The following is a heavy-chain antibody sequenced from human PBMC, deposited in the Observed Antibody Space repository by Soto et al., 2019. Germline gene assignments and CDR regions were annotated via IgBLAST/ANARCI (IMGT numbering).Heavy chain of an antibody. V-gene: IGHV3-33*01. Sequence: GGSLRLSCAASGFTFSSYGMHWVRQAPGKGLEWVAVIWYDGSNKYYADSVKGRFTISRDNSKNTLYLQMNSLRAEDTAVYYCAREFPNPRYFDYWGQGTLVTVSS. J-gene: IGHJ4*02. CDR1: GFTFSSYG. CDR3: AREFPNPRYFDY. CDR2: IWYDGSNK.